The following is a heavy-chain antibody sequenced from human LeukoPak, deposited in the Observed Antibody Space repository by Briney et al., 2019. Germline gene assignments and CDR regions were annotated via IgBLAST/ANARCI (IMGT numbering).Heavy chain of an antibody. D-gene: IGHD6-13*01. CDR2: INHGGATT. Sequence: GGSLRLSCAASGFTFSNFAMSWVRQAPGKGLEWVSAINHGGATTYYVDSVKGRFTISRDNSKNTLYLQMKSLRTEDTALYYCAKELDGTAAGNPYFDYWGQGTLVTVSS. J-gene: IGHJ4*02. V-gene: IGHV3-23*01. CDR3: AKELDGTAAGNPYFDY. CDR1: GFTFSNFA.